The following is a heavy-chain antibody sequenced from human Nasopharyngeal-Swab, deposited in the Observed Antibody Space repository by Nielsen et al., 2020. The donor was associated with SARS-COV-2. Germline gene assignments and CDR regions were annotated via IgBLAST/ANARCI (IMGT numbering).Heavy chain of an antibody. D-gene: IGHD4/OR15-4a*01. Sequence: GGSLSLSCAASGFSFSSYAMSWVRQAPGKWLEWVSAISGSGGSTYYADSVKGRFTISRDNSKNTLYLQMNSLRAEDTAVYYCAKDGGLTTFPYYYYYGMDVWGQGTTVTVSS. CDR2: ISGSGGST. CDR3: AKDGGLTTFPYYYYYGMDV. CDR1: GFSFSSYA. V-gene: IGHV3-23*01. J-gene: IGHJ6*02.